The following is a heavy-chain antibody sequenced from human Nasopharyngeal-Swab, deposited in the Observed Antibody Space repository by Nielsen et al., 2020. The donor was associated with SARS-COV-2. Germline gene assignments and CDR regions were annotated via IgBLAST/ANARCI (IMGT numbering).Heavy chain of an antibody. CDR2: IKEDGSEK. V-gene: IGHV3-7*03. D-gene: IGHD5-18*01. J-gene: IGHJ4*02. CDR3: ATARAYNYGPSFDY. CDR1: GLTFSGYW. Sequence: GESLKISCAASGLTFSGYWMSWVRQAPGKGPEWVANIKEDGSEKYYVDSVKGRFTISRDNAKNSLSLQMSSLRVEDTAVYYCATARAYNYGPSFDYWGQGTLVTVSS.